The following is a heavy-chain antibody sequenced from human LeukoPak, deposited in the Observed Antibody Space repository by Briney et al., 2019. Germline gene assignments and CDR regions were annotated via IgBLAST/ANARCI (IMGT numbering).Heavy chain of an antibody. CDR1: GYTFTSYG. CDR3: ARETHSSGHGGRFSRKYYFDY. CDR2: INPNSGGT. D-gene: IGHD6-19*01. V-gene: IGHV1-8*03. Sequence: AASVRVSCTASGYTFTSYGISWVRQAPGQGLDWMGWINPNSGGTNYAQKFQGRVTITRNTSISTAYLELSSLRSEDTAVYYCARETHSSGHGGRFSRKYYFDYWGQGTLVTVSS. J-gene: IGHJ4*02.